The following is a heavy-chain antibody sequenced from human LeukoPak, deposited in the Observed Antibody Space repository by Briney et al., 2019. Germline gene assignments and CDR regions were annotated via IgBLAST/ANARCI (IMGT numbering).Heavy chain of an antibody. CDR1: GGSISSSSYY. V-gene: IGHV4-39*01. J-gene: IGHJ4*02. D-gene: IGHD3-10*01. Sequence: SETLSLTCTVSGGSISSSSYYWGWIRQPPGKGLEWIGSIYYSGSTYYNPSLKSRVTISVDTSKNQFSLKLSSVTAADTAVYYCARRSRDSFDYWGQGTLVTVSS. CDR2: IYYSGST. CDR3: ARRSRDSFDY.